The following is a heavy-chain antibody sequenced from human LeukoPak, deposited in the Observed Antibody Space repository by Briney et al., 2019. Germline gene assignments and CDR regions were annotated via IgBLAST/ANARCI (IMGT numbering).Heavy chain of an antibody. J-gene: IGHJ4*02. CDR2: VSGSGSAT. CDR1: GFTFSTFA. V-gene: IGHV3-23*01. CDR3: AKSRGRTEGSSGSIDY. Sequence: GGSLRLSCAASGFTFSTFAMGWVRQAPGKGLEWVSAVSGSGSATYYADSVKGRLTISRDNSKNTLYLQMNSLRAEDTAVYYCAKSRGRTEGSSGSIDYWGQGTLVTVSS. D-gene: IGHD6-19*01.